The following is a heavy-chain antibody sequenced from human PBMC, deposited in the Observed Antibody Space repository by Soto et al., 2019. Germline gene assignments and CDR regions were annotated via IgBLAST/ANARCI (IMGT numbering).Heavy chain of an antibody. CDR3: ARARLDTPALDY. D-gene: IGHD2-2*01. J-gene: IGHJ4*02. V-gene: IGHV3-30-3*01. Sequence: QVQLVESGGGVVQPGRSLRLSCAACGFTFSSYAMHWVRQAPGKGLEWVAVMSYDGSNKYYADSVKGRFTISRDNSKNTLYLQMNSLRAEDTAVYYCARARLDTPALDYWGQGTLVTVSS. CDR2: MSYDGSNK. CDR1: GFTFSSYA.